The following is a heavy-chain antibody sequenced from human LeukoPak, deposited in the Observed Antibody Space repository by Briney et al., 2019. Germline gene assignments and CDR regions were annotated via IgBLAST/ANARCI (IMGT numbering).Heavy chain of an antibody. V-gene: IGHV4-34*01. J-gene: IGHJ4*02. D-gene: IGHD5-18*01. Sequence: SETLSLTCAVYGGSFSGYYWSWIRQPPGKGLEWIGEINHSGSTNYNPSLKSRVTISVDTSKNQFSLKLSSVTAADTAVYYWARRQRRGYSYGYPYDYWGQGTLVTLSS. CDR1: GGSFSGYY. CDR2: INHSGST. CDR3: ARRQRRGYSYGYPYDY.